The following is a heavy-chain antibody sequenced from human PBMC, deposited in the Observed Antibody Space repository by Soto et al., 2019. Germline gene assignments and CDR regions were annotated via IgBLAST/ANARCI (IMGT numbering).Heavy chain of an antibody. CDR1: GVTFSSYA. V-gene: IGHV3-23*01. CDR3: ARAPTVTTFLFDP. Sequence: PGGSLRLSCAASGVTFSSYAMSWVRQAPGKGLEWVSAISGSGGSTYYADSVKGRFTISRDNSKNSLYLQMNSLRAEDTAVYYCARAPTVTTFLFDPWGQGTLVTVSS. CDR2: ISGSGGST. D-gene: IGHD4-4*01. J-gene: IGHJ5*02.